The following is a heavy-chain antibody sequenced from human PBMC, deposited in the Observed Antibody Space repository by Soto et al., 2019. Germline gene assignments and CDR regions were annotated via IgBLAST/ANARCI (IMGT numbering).Heavy chain of an antibody. V-gene: IGHV5-51*01. J-gene: IGHJ6*04. Sequence: PGESLKISCQGSGYRFASYWIGWVRQMPGKDLEWMGIIYPGDSDTRYSPSFQGQVTISADKSLRTAYLQWTSLKASDTALYYCARTRSFTIGFYHDGMDVRGTGTTVTVSS. CDR1: GYRFASYW. D-gene: IGHD6-6*01. CDR2: IYPGDSDT. CDR3: ARTRSFTIGFYHDGMDV.